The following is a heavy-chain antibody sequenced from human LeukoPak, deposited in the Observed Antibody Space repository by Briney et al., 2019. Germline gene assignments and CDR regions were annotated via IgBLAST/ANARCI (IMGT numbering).Heavy chain of an antibody. J-gene: IGHJ4*02. CDR2: MNPASGDT. Sequence: ASVKVSCKASGYTFSDYYIHWVRQAPGQRLEWMGWMNPASGDTKFAQKFQGRVTMTRATSISTAYMDLNRLTSDDTAVYYCARDTRRGFTGYDMPGDWSQGTLVTVSS. D-gene: IGHD5-12*01. CDR3: ARDTRRGFTGYDMPGD. V-gene: IGHV1-2*02. CDR1: GYTFSDYY.